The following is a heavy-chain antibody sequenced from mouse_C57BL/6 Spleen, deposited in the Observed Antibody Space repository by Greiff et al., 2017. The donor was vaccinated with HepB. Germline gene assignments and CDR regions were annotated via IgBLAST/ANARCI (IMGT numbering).Heavy chain of an antibody. CDR2: ISDGGSYT. D-gene: IGHD1-1*01. J-gene: IGHJ1*03. V-gene: IGHV5-4*01. CDR3: ARDQDYGSSPWYFDV. Sequence: EVKLMESGGGLVKPGGSLKLSCAASGFTFSSYAMSRVRQTPEKRLEWVATISDGGSYTYYPDNVKGRFTISRDNAKNNLYLQMSHLKSEDTAMYYCARDQDYGSSPWYFDVWGTGTTVTVSS. CDR1: GFTFSSYA.